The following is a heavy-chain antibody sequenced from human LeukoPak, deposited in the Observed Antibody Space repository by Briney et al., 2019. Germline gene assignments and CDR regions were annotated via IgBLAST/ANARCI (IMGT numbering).Heavy chain of an antibody. V-gene: IGHV4-34*01. CDR1: GGSFSGYY. J-gene: IGHJ3*02. D-gene: IGHD3-22*01. CDR3: AREWLGGYYDSSGETDAFDI. CDR2: INHRGST. Sequence: PSETLSLTCAVYGGSFSGYYWSWIRQPPGKGLEWIGEINHRGSTNYNPSLKSRVTISVDTSKNQFSLKLSSVTAADTAVYYCAREWLGGYYDSSGETDAFDIWGQGTMVTVSS.